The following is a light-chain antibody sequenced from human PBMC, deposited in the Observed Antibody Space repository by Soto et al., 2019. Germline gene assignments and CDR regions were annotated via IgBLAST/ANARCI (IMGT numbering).Light chain of an antibody. CDR1: SSNIGSNY. CDR2: RNN. J-gene: IGLJ1*01. V-gene: IGLV1-47*01. CDR3: AAWDDSLSGL. Sequence: QSVLTQPPSASETPGQRVTISCSGSSSNIGSNYVYWYQQLPGTAPKLLIYRNNQRPSGVPERFSGSKSGTAASLAISGLRSEDEADYYCAAWDDSLSGLFGTGTKLTVL.